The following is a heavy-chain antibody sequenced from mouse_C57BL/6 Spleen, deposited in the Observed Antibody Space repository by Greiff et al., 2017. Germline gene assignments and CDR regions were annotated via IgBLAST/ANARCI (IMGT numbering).Heavy chain of an antibody. Sequence: QVQLQQSGAELVRPGTSVKVSFKASGYAFTNYLIEWVKQRPGQGLEWIGVINPGSGGTNYNEKFKGKATLTADKSSSTAYMQLSSLTSEDSAVXFCARTISYFDYWGQGTTLTVSS. J-gene: IGHJ2*01. CDR1: GYAFTNYL. V-gene: IGHV1-54*01. CDR3: ARTISYFDY. D-gene: IGHD1-1*02. CDR2: INPGSGGT.